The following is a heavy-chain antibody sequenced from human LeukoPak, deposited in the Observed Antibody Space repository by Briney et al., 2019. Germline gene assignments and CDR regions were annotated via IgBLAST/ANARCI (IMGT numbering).Heavy chain of an antibody. Sequence: SETLSLPCTVSGVSISRHDWSWIRQSPGKGLEWIGYSHYSGDTSYNPSLKNRVTISLDTSKNQFSLRLTSVTAADTAVYFCAKGEYSRTSYYHYYMDVWGKGTTVTVSS. J-gene: IGHJ6*03. CDR3: AKGEYSRTSYYHYYMDV. CDR2: SHYSGDT. V-gene: IGHV4-59*11. D-gene: IGHD6-6*01. CDR1: GVSISRHD.